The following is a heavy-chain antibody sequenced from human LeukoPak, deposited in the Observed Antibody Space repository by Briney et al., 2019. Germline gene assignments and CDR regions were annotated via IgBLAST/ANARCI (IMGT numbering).Heavy chain of an antibody. CDR3: ARGPSAAVKYLDF. V-gene: IGHV4-59*01. CDR1: GGSISSYY. J-gene: IGHJ4*02. Sequence: PSETLSLTCTVSGGSISSYYWSWIRQPPGKGREWLGYIYYTGSSNYNPSLKSRVSISVDTSKNQFSLKLSSVTAADTAVYYCARGPSAAVKYLDFWGQGTLVTVSS. CDR2: IYYTGSS. D-gene: IGHD6-13*01.